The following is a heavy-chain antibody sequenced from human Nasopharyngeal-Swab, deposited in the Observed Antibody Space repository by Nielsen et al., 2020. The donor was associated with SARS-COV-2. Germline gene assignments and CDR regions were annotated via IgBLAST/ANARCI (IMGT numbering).Heavy chain of an antibody. V-gene: IGHV3-33*01. CDR2: IWYDGSNK. J-gene: IGHJ4*02. CDR3: ARGDYDFWSGYPRYFDY. Sequence: VRQAPEKGLEWVAVIWYDGSNKYYADSVKGRFTISKDNSKNTLYLQMNSLRAEDTAVYYCARGDYDFWSGYPRYFDYWGQGTLVTVSS. D-gene: IGHD3-3*01.